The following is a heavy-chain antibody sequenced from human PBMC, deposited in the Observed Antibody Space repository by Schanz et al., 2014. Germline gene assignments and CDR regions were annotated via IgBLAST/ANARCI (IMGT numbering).Heavy chain of an antibody. J-gene: IGHJ4*02. CDR1: GFIFSNYG. V-gene: IGHV3-33*06. D-gene: IGHD3-9*01. CDR2: IWSDGSGK. Sequence: QVQLVESGGGVVQPGGSLRLSCAASGFIFSNYGMHWVRQAPGKGLEWVAVIWSDGSGKYYADSVKGRFTISRDSPKNTLYLQMNSLRAEDTAVYYCAKQIHYDILTVTRNWGQGTLVNVSS. CDR3: AKQIHYDILTVTRN.